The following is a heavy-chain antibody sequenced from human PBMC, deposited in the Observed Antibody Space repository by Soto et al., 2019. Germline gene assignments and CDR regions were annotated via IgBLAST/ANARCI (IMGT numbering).Heavy chain of an antibody. D-gene: IGHD6-19*01. CDR1: GGSISSYY. Sequence: SETLSLTCTVSGGSISSYYWSWIRQPPGKGLEWIGYNYYSGSTNYNPSLKSRVTISVETSKNQFSLKLSSVTAADTAVYYCASGIGSGWYNWFDPWGQGTLVTVSS. V-gene: IGHV4-59*01. CDR2: NYYSGST. J-gene: IGHJ5*02. CDR3: ASGIGSGWYNWFDP.